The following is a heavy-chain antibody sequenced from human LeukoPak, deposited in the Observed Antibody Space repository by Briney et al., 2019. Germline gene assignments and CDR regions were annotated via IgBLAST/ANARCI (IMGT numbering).Heavy chain of an antibody. CDR1: GFNVSSNY. D-gene: IGHD3-22*01. V-gene: IGHV3-53*04. CDR2: IYSGGST. CDR3: ASSGYYDSSIFDY. J-gene: IGHJ4*02. Sequence: GGSPRLSCGASGFNVSSNYMSWVRQAPGKRLEWVSVIYSGGSTYYADSVKGRFTISRHNSKNTPYLQMNSLRPEDTAVYYCASSGYYDSSIFDYWGQGTLVTVSS.